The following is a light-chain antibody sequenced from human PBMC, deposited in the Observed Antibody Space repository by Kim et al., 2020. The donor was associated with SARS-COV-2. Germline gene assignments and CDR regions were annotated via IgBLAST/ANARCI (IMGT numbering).Light chain of an antibody. J-gene: IGKJ1*01. Sequence: ASVGEKVTTTCRARQGIRNDLGWYQHKSGQAPKVVIYGASTFQSGVPSRCCGSGSGAEFTLTISSLQPVDFATYYCLQDYSYPRTFGEGTKVDIK. V-gene: IGKV1-6*01. CDR1: QGIRND. CDR3: LQDYSYPRT. CDR2: GAS.